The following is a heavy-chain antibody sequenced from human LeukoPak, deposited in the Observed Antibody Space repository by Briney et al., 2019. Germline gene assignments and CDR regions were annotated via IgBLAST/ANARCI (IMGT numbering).Heavy chain of an antibody. Sequence: GGSLRLSCAASGFTVSSNEMSWVRQAPGKGLEWVSSISGGSTYYADSVRGRFTISRDNAKNSLYLQMNSLRAEDTAVYYCARETYGADAFDIWGQGTMVTVSS. D-gene: IGHD4-17*01. CDR1: GFTVSSNE. J-gene: IGHJ3*02. CDR2: ISGGST. CDR3: ARETYGADAFDI. V-gene: IGHV3-38-3*01.